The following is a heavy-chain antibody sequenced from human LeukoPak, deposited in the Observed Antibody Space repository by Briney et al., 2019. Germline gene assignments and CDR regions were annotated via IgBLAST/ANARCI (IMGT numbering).Heavy chain of an antibody. CDR2: ISAYNGNT. CDR3: ARSRDYTYYYDSSGHDAFDI. CDR1: GYTFTTYG. Sequence: GASVKVSCKASGYTFTTYGISWVRQAPGQGLEWMGWISAYNGNTNYAQKLQGRVTMTRDTSTSTAYMELRSLRSDDTAVYYCARSRDYTYYYDSSGHDAFDIWGQGTMVTVSS. D-gene: IGHD3-22*01. J-gene: IGHJ3*02. V-gene: IGHV1-18*01.